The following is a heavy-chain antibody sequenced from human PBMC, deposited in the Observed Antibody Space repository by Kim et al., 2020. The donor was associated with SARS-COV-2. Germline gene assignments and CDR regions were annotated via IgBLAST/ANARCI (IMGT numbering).Heavy chain of an antibody. CDR2: T. J-gene: IGHJ6*02. Sequence: TDYAAPGKGRFTSSRDDSKNTLYLQMNSLKTEDTAVYYCTTGGGWYGMDVWGQGTTVTVSS. CDR3: TTGGGWYGMDV. V-gene: IGHV3-15*01. D-gene: IGHD3-16*01.